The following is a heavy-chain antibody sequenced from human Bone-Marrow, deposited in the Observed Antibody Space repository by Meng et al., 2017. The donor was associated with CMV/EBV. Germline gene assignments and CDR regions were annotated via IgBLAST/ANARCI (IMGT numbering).Heavy chain of an antibody. Sequence: GSLRLSCTVSGGSISSYYWSWIRQPPGKGLEWIGYIYYSGSTNYNPSLKSRVTISVDTSKNQFSLKLSSVTAADTAVYYCAKGGWSLNYWGQGVLVTVSS. CDR1: GGSISSYY. J-gene: IGHJ4*02. D-gene: IGHD6-19*01. CDR3: AKGGWSLNY. V-gene: IGHV4-59*01. CDR2: IYYSGST.